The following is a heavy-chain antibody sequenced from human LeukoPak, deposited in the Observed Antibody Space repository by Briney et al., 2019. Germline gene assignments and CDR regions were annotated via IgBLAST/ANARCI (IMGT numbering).Heavy chain of an antibody. D-gene: IGHD3-16*01. CDR1: GFTFSRFA. CDR3: ARDGGSCHIDY. Sequence: HPGGSLTLSCAASGFTFSRFAMQWVRHAPGEGLEGVAVISYDGSYKYYAHSVKGRFTIYRDNSKNTLYLQMNSLRAEDTDVYYCARDGGSCHIDYWRQGTLVTVSS. CDR2: ISYDGSYK. V-gene: IGHV3-30-3*01. J-gene: IGHJ4*02.